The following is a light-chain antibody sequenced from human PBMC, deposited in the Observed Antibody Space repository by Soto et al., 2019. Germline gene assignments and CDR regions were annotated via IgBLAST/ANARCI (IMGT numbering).Light chain of an antibody. CDR2: GAS. CDR3: QQYASSPYT. Sequence: EIIMTQSPATLSVSPGERATLSCRASQSVSNNLAWYQQKPGQAPRLLIYGASRRATGIPDRFSGRESGTDFTLTITTLEPEDSAVYFCQQYASSPYTFGQGTKVDI. J-gene: IGKJ2*01. CDR1: QSVSNN. V-gene: IGKV3-20*01.